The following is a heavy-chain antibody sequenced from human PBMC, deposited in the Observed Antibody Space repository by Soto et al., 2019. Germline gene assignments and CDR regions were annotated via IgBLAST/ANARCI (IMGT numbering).Heavy chain of an antibody. V-gene: IGHV3-21*01. CDR2: ISSSSSYI. J-gene: IGHJ3*02. Sequence: EVQLVESGGGLVKPGGSLRLSCAASGFTFSSYSMNWVRQAPGKGLEWVSSISSSSSYIYYADSVKGRFTISRDNAKNSLYLQMNSLRAEDTAVYYCARDSSLLLSLIVVVMGENAFDIWGQGTMVTVSS. CDR3: ARDSSLLLSLIVVVMGENAFDI. CDR1: GFTFSSYS. D-gene: IGHD3-22*01.